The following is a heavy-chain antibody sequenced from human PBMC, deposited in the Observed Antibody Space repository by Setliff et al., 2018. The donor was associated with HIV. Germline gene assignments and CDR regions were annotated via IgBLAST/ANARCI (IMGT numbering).Heavy chain of an antibody. CDR2: IYSSGST. CDR3: ARRP. V-gene: IGHV4-4*09. CDR1: GGSISGHY. J-gene: IGHJ5*02. Sequence: PSETLSLTCTVSGGSISGHYWSWIRQPPGRGLEWIGYIYSSGSTNFNPPLQSRVTISVDTSKNQFSLKLSSVTAADTAIYYCARRPWGQGTLVTVSS.